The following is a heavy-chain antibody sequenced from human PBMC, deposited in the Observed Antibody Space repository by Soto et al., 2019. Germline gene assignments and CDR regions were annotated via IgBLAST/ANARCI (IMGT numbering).Heavy chain of an antibody. CDR3: ARSCSGGSCYILMDV. CDR1: GGTFSSYS. D-gene: IGHD2-15*01. J-gene: IGHJ6*03. V-gene: IGHV1-69*02. CDR2: IIPVLGIA. Sequence: SVKVSCKASGGTFSSYSISWVRQAPGQGLEWMGRIIPVLGIANSAQKFQDRVTITADKSTSTAYMELSSLRSEDTAVYYCARSCSGGSCYILMDVWGKGTTVTVSS.